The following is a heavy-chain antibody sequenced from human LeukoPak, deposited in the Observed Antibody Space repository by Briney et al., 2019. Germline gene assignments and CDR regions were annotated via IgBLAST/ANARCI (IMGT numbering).Heavy chain of an antibody. V-gene: IGHV4-61*02. D-gene: IGHD1-7*01. CDR1: GGSISSGSYY. J-gene: IGHJ4*02. Sequence: SQTLSLTCTVSGGSISSGSYYWSWIRRPAGKGLEWIGRIYTSGSTNYNPSLKSRVTISVDTSKNQFSLKLSSVTAADTAVYYCARGVGLELHYWGQGTLVTVSS. CDR3: ARGVGLELHY. CDR2: IYTSGST.